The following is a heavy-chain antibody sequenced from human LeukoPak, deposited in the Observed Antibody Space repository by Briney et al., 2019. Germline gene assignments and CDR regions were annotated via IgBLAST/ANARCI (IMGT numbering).Heavy chain of an antibody. Sequence: GGSLRLSCAASGFTFSSYAMSWVRQAPGKGLEWVAVISYDGSNKYYADSVKGRFTISRDNSKNTLYLQMNSLRGEDTAVYYCARDFRMWRTSGCIDYWGQGTLVTVSS. V-gene: IGHV3-30-3*01. CDR1: GFTFSSYA. D-gene: IGHD6-19*01. CDR3: ARDFRMWRTSGCIDY. J-gene: IGHJ4*02. CDR2: ISYDGSNK.